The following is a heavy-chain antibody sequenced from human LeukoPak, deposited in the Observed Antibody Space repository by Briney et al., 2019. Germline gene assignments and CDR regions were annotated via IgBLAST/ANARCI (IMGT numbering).Heavy chain of an antibody. CDR1: GFTFSSYW. J-gene: IGHJ4*02. Sequence: GGSLRLSCAASGFTFSSYWMSWVRQAPGKGLEWVATIKQDGSEKYYVDSVKGRFTISRDNAKNSLYLQMNSLRAEDTAVYYCATLGVPAAPYYFDYWGQGTLVTVSA. CDR3: ATLGVPAAPYYFDY. D-gene: IGHD2-2*01. CDR2: IKQDGSEK. V-gene: IGHV3-7*03.